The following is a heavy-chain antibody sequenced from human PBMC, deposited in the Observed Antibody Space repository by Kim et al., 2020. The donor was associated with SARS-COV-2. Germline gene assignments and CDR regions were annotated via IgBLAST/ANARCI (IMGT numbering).Heavy chain of an antibody. D-gene: IGHD3-10*01. V-gene: IGHV4-34*01. CDR3: ARRLSNTSGWGSHYCDL. CDR1: GGSFSGYY. Sequence: SDTLSLTCALYGGSFSGYYWSWNRQPPGKGLEWIGEINHSVRTNYNPSLKSRVTISVDTSNDQFSLKLTSVTDADAALYFCARRLSNTSGWGSHYCDLWGQGILVTVSS. CDR2: INHSVRT. J-gene: IGHJ1*01.